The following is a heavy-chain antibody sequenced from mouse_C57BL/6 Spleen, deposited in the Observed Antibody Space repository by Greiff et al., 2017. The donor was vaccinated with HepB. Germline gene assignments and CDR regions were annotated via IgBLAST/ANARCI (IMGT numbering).Heavy chain of an antibody. J-gene: IGHJ1*03. D-gene: IGHD4-1*01. Sequence: QVHVKQSGPELVKPGASVKISCKASGYAFSSSWMNWVKQRPGKGLEWIGRIYPGDGDTNYNGKFKGKATLTADKSSSTAYMQRSSLTSEDSAVYFCARGLTGFWYFDVWGTGTTVTVSS. CDR3: ARGLTGFWYFDV. CDR1: GYAFSSSW. V-gene: IGHV1-82*01. CDR2: IYPGDGDT.